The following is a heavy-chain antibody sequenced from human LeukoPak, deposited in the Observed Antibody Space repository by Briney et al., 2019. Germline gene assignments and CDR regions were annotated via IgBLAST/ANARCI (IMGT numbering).Heavy chain of an antibody. CDR3: ARHLSPYYDFWSGYSYFDY. Sequence: SETLSLTCAVSGYSISSGYYCGWIRQPPGKGLEWIGSIYHSGSTYYNPSLKSRVTISVDTSKNQFSLKLSSVTAADTAVYYCARHLSPYYDFWSGYSYFDYWGQGTLVTVSS. D-gene: IGHD3-3*01. CDR1: GYSISSGYY. V-gene: IGHV4-38-2*01. J-gene: IGHJ4*02. CDR2: IYHSGST.